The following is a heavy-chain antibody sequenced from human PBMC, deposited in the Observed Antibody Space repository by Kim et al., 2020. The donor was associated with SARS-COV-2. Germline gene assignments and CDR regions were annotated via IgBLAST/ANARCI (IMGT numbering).Heavy chain of an antibody. V-gene: IGHV3-53*04. CDR1: GFTVSSNY. CDR3: ARDWGYYDSSGYYVDAFDI. J-gene: IGHJ3*02. Sequence: GGSLRLSCAASGFTVSSNYMSWVRQAPGKGLEWVSVIYSGGSTYYADSVKGRFTISRHNSKNTLYLQMNSLRAEDTAVYYCARDWGYYDSSGYYVDAFDIWGQGTMVTVSS. CDR2: IYSGGST. D-gene: IGHD3-22*01.